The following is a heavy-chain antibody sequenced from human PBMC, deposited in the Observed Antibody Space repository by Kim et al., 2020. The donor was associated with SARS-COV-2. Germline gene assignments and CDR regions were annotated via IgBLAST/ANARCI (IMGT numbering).Heavy chain of an antibody. J-gene: IGHJ4*02. V-gene: IGHV3-11*04. Sequence: SGRDLYHADSVKGRFTISRDNAKKSLYLQMNSLRAEDTAMYYCARDMTYWGQGTLVTVSS. CDR3: ARDMTY. CDR2: SGRDL. D-gene: IGHD3-16*01.